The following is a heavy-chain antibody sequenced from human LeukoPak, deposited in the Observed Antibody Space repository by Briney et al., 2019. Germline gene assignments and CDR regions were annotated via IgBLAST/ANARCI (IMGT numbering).Heavy chain of an antibody. D-gene: IGHD6-6*01. CDR1: GGSISSYY. Sequence: SETLSLTCTVSGGSISSYYWSWIRQPAGKGLERIGRIYTSGSTNYNPSLKSRVTMSVDTSKNQFSLKLSSVTAADTAVYYCARDVLVSRPSWFDPWGQGTLVTVSS. V-gene: IGHV4-4*07. CDR2: IYTSGST. J-gene: IGHJ5*02. CDR3: ARDVLVSRPSWFDP.